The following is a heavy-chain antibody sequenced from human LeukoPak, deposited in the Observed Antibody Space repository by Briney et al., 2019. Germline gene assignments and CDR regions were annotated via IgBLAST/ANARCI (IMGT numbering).Heavy chain of an antibody. CDR3: ARDGITIFGAVLCY. V-gene: IGHV3-7*01. CDR1: GFTFSNYW. J-gene: IGHJ4*02. D-gene: IGHD3-3*01. CDR2: IKQDGSEK. Sequence: GGSLRLSCAASGFTFSNYWMSWVRQAPGKGLEWVANIKQDGSEKYYVDSVKGRLTISRDNAKNSLYLQMNSLRAEDTAVYYCARDGITIFGAVLCYWGQGTLVTVSS.